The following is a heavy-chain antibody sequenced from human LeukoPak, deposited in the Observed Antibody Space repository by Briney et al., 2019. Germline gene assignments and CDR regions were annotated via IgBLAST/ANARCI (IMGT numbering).Heavy chain of an antibody. CDR3: AREMPFGDSFDY. Sequence: GGSLRLSCAASGFTFSNYWMSWVRQAPGQGLEWVAKIKQDGSEKYYVDSEKGRFTISRDNAKNSLYLQLNSLRAEDTAVYYCAREMPFGDSFDYWGQGTLVTISP. CDR2: IKQDGSEK. CDR1: GFTFSNYW. D-gene: IGHD3-16*01. J-gene: IGHJ4*02. V-gene: IGHV3-7*01.